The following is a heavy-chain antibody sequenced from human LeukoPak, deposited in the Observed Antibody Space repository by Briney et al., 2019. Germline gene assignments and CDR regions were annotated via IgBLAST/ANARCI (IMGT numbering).Heavy chain of an antibody. J-gene: IGHJ5*02. CDR1: GGSISSYY. V-gene: IGHV4-59*01. CDR3: ARRGQDYYDSSGYSYWFDP. CDR2: IYYSGST. D-gene: IGHD3-22*01. Sequence: SETLSLTCTVSGGSISSYYWSWIRQPPGKGLEWIGYIYYSGSTNYNPSLKSRVTISVDTSKNQFSLKLSSVTAADTAVYYCARRGQDYYDSSGYSYWFDPWGQGTLVTVSS.